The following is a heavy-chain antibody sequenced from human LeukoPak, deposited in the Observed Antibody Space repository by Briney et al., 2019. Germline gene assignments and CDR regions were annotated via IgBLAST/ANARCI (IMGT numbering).Heavy chain of an antibody. J-gene: IGHJ3*02. Sequence: GGSLRLSCAASGFTFSSYSMNWVRQAPGKGLEWVSSISSSSRYIYYADSVKGRFTISRDNAKNSLYLQMNSLRAEDTAVYYCARYYGGDAFDIWGQGTMVTVSS. V-gene: IGHV3-21*01. CDR1: GFTFSSYS. CDR3: ARYYGGDAFDI. CDR2: ISSSSRYI. D-gene: IGHD4-23*01.